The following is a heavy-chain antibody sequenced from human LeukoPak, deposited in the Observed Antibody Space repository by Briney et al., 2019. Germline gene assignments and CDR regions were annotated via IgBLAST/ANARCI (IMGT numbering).Heavy chain of an antibody. CDR2: IRYDGRNT. CDR3: AKDQNIVVVPAASFDY. Sequence: GGSLRLSCAASGFTFSSYGMHWVRQAPGKGLEWVAFIRYDGRNTYYADSVKGRFTISRDNSKNTLYLQMNSLRAEDTAVYYCAKDQNIVVVPAASFDYWGQGTLVTVSS. V-gene: IGHV3-30*02. D-gene: IGHD2-2*01. J-gene: IGHJ4*02. CDR1: GFTFSSYG.